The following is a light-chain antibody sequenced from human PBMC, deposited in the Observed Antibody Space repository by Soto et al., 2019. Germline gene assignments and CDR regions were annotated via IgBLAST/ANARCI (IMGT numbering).Light chain of an antibody. CDR1: QSVFDSSWKRNF. Sequence: DIVMTQSPDSLTVSLGKRATITCKSSQSVFDSSWKRNFLAWYQQKPGQPPKLLIYWASTRESGVPDRFSGSGSETDFTLIISSLQAEDAAVYYCQQYYGIPFTFGPGTKVDIK. CDR3: QQYYGIPFT. V-gene: IGKV4-1*01. CDR2: WAS. J-gene: IGKJ3*01.